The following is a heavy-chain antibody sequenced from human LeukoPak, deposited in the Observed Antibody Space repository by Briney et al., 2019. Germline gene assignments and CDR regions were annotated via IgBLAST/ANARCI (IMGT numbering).Heavy chain of an antibody. CDR1: GGSISSYY. J-gene: IGHJ6*03. V-gene: IGHV4-59*01. Sequence: PSETLSLTCTVSGGSISSYYWSWIRQPPGKGLEWIGYIYYSGSTNYNPSLKSRVTISVDTSKNQFSLKLSSVTAADTAVYYCAREYGSSWPMDVWGKGTTVTVSS. CDR3: AREYGSSWPMDV. CDR2: IYYSGST. D-gene: IGHD6-13*01.